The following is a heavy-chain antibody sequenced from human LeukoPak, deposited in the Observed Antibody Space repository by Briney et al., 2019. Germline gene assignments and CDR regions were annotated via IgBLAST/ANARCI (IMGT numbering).Heavy chain of an antibody. CDR1: GGSFSGYY. V-gene: IGHV4-34*01. CDR3: ARGYSSGWWNY. J-gene: IGHJ4*02. Sequence: SETLSLTCAVYGGSFSGYYWSCIRQPPGKGLEWIGEINHSGSTNYNPSLKSRVTISVDTSKNQFSLKLSSVTAADTAVYYCARGYSSGWWNYWGQGTLVTVSS. D-gene: IGHD6-19*01. CDR2: INHSGST.